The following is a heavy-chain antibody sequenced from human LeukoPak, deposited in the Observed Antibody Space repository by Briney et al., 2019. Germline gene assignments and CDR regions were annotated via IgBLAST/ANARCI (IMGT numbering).Heavy chain of an antibody. J-gene: IGHJ4*02. CDR1: GFTFSSYA. D-gene: IGHD6-13*01. V-gene: IGHV3-30*04. CDR3: ARALYSSSPPEFDY. Sequence: PGRSLGLSCAASGFTFSSYAMHWVRQAPGKGLEWVAVISYDGSNKYYADSVKGRFTISRDNSKNTLYLQMNSLRAEDTAVYYCARALYSSSPPEFDYWGQGTLVTVSS. CDR2: ISYDGSNK.